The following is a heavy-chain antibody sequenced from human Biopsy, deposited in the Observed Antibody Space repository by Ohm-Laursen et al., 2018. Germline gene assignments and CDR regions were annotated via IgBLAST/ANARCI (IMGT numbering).Heavy chain of an antibody. CDR2: ISGSGVTK. J-gene: IGHJ4*02. D-gene: IGHD3-10*01. CDR3: ATDGAGSYNEN. Sequence: SLRLSCAAFGFTFTHAWMSWVRQAPGKGLEWLSYISGSGVTKMYADSVKGRFTVSRDNAKNSLYLEMNNLTVEDTAVYYCATDGAGSYNENWGQGTLVSVSS. CDR1: GFTFTHAW. V-gene: IGHV3-11*01.